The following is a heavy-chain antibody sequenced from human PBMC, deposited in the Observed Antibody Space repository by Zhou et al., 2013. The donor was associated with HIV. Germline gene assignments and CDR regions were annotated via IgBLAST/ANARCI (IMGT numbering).Heavy chain of an antibody. Sequence: QVHLVQSGAAVKKPGSSVKVSCKASGYNFITYGISWVRQAPGQGLEWMGWISGYNGNINYAQKLQGRVTMTTDISTSTAYMELRSLRSDDTAVYYCARVISIFTPSDFWGQGTLVTVSS. CDR3: ARVISIFTPSDF. D-gene: IGHD3-9*01. V-gene: IGHV1-18*01. J-gene: IGHJ4*02. CDR2: ISGYNGNI. CDR1: GYNFITYG.